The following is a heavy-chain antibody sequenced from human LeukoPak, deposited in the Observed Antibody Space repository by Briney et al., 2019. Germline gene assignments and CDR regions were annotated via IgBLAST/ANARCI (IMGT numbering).Heavy chain of an antibody. CDR2: IYYSGST. D-gene: IGHD2-15*01. Sequence: PSETLSLTCTVSGGSISSSSYYWGWIRQPPGKGLEWIGSIYYSGSTYYNPSLKSRVTISVDTSKNQFSLKLSSVTAADTAVYYCARVGRSGGSSYFDYWGQGTLVTVSS. CDR1: GGSISSSSYY. V-gene: IGHV4-39*07. CDR3: ARVGRSGGSSYFDY. J-gene: IGHJ4*02.